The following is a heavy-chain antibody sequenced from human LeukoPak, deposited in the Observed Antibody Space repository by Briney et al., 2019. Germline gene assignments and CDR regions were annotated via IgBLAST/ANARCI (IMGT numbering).Heavy chain of an antibody. Sequence: PGGSLRLSCAASGFTFSSLWMSWVRQAPGKGLEWVANIAQDGSEKNYVDSVNGRFSISRDNAKSSLYLEMSGLRDDDTAVYYCARDGRGWSRDWGQGTLVTVSS. J-gene: IGHJ4*02. CDR1: GFTFSSLW. CDR2: IAQDGSEK. CDR3: ARDGRGWSRD. D-gene: IGHD6-19*01. V-gene: IGHV3-7*04.